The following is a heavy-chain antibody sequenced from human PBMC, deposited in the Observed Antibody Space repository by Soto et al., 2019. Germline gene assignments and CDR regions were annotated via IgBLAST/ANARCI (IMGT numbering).Heavy chain of an antibody. Sequence: EVQLLESGGGLVQPGGSLRLSCAASGFTFSAYGMGWVRQAPGKGLKWVSAISGSGDATFYPDSVRGRFTISRDNSKNTLYLQMTSMTADDTAVYYCAKEYGNRRPFEYWGQGTLVTVSS. V-gene: IGHV3-23*01. J-gene: IGHJ4*02. CDR1: GFTFSAYG. D-gene: IGHD3-10*01. CDR2: ISGSGDAT. CDR3: AKEYGNRRPFEY.